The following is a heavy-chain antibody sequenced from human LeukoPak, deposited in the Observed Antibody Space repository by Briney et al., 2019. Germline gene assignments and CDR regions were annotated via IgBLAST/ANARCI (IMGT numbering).Heavy chain of an antibody. CDR1: GYTFTGYY. CDR3: ARDRDFWSGLGPSPRPPRFDP. V-gene: IGHV1-2*02. Sequence: ASVKVSCKASGYTFTGYYMHWVRRAPGQGLEWMGWINPNSGGTNYAQKFQGRVTMTRDTSISTAYMELSRLRSDDTAVYYCARDRDFWSGLGPSPRPPRFDPWGQGTLVTVSS. D-gene: IGHD3-3*01. CDR2: INPNSGGT. J-gene: IGHJ5*02.